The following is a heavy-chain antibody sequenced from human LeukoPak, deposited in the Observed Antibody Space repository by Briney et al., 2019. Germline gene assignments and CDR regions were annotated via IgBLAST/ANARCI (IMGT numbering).Heavy chain of an antibody. CDR1: GGTFSSYA. D-gene: IGHD3-22*01. Sequence: SVKVSCKASGGTFSSYAISWVRQAPGQGLEWMGGIIPIFGTANYARKFQGIVTITADESTSTAYMELSRLRSDDTAVYYCARDGVGYYDSSGYYYFQHWGQGTLVTVSS. CDR2: IIPIFGTA. J-gene: IGHJ1*01. V-gene: IGHV1-69*13. CDR3: ARDGVGYYDSSGYYYFQH.